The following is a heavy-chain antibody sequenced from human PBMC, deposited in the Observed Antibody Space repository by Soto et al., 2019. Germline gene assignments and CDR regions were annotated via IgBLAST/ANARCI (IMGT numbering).Heavy chain of an antibody. V-gene: IGHV3-48*01. D-gene: IGHD2-15*01. J-gene: IGHJ6*03. CDR1: GFRFSGYS. Sequence: EEQLVESGGGLVQPGGSLRLSCAASGFRFSGYSMNWVRQAPGKGLEWLSYITSSSTNIYYADSVKGRFTISRDDANNSLYLQVNSLRAEDTAMYYCARDPRYCSGGNCYSHFYYYYMDVWGKGTTVTVSS. CDR3: ARDPRYCSGGNCYSHFYYYYMDV. CDR2: ITSSSTNI.